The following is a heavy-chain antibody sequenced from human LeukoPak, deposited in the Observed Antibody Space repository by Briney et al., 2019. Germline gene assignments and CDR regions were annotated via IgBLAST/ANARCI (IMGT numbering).Heavy chain of an antibody. CDR2: IKQDGSEK. J-gene: IGHJ5*02. D-gene: IGHD6-6*01. Sequence: PGGSLRLSCAASGFTSSSYWMSWVRQAPGKGLEWVANIKQDGSEKYYVDSVKGRFTISRDNAKNSLYLQMNSLRAEDTAVYYCARGPSSIAARPDWFDPWGQGTLVTVSS. CDR3: ARGPSSIAARPDWFDP. V-gene: IGHV3-7*01. CDR1: GFTSSSYW.